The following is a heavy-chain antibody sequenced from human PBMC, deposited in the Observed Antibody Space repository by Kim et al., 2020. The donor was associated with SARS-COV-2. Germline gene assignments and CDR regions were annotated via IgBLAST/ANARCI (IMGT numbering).Heavy chain of an antibody. Sequence: SETLSLTCAVYGGSFSGYYWSWIRQPPGKGLEWIGEINHSGSTNYNPSLKSRVTISVDTSKNQFSLKLSSVTAADTAVYYCARLRGYYRYPYYYYYGMDVWGQGTTVTVSS. CDR3: ARLRGYYRYPYYYYYGMDV. CDR1: GGSFSGYY. J-gene: IGHJ6*02. CDR2: INHSGST. D-gene: IGHD3-3*01. V-gene: IGHV4-34*01.